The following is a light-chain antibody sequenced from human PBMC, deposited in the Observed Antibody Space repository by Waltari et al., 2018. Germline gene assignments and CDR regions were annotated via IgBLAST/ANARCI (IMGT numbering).Light chain of an antibody. Sequence: EIVLTRSPATLSLSAGERATLSCRASQNIYTYLAWYQQKPGQAPRLLIHDASIRATGTPARFSGSGSGTDFTLTISSLEPEDFAVYYCQQRVNWPSLTFGGGTRVEIK. CDR2: DAS. J-gene: IGKJ4*01. V-gene: IGKV3-11*01. CDR3: QQRVNWPSLT. CDR1: QNIYTY.